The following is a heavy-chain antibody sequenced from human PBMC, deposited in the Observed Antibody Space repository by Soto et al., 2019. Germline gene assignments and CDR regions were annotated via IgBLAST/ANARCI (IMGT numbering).Heavy chain of an antibody. Sequence: GGSLRLSCAASGFTFSSYEMNWVRQAPGKGLEWVSYISSSGSTIYYADSVKGRFTISRDNAKNSLYLQMNSLRAEDTAVYYCAREGIAARALDAFDIWGQGTMVTVSS. CDR1: GFTFSSYE. V-gene: IGHV3-48*03. CDR3: AREGIAARALDAFDI. D-gene: IGHD6-6*01. J-gene: IGHJ3*02. CDR2: ISSSGSTI.